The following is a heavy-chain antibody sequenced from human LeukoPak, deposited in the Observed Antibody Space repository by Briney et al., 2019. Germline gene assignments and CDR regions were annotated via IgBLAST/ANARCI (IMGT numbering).Heavy chain of an antibody. CDR3: ARREAVTGTPRAWFDP. J-gene: IGHJ5*02. Sequence: SETLSLTCTVSGGSFSTYYWTWIRQPPGEGLEWIGYIYSGGSTNYNPSLKSRVTISLDTSTNQFSLKLSSVTAADTAVYYCARREAVTGTPRAWFDPWGQGTLVTVSS. CDR1: GGSFSTYY. V-gene: IGHV4-59*08. CDR2: IYSGGST. D-gene: IGHD6-19*01.